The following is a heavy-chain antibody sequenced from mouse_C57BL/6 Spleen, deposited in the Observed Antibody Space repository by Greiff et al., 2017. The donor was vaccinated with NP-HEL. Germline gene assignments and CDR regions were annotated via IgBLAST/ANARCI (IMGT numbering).Heavy chain of an antibody. J-gene: IGHJ4*01. CDR1: GYTFTSYW. Sequence: VQLQQSGAELVKPGASVKMSCKASGYTFTSYWITWVKQRPGQGLEWIGDIYPGSGSTNYNEKFKSKATLTVDTSSSTAYMQLSSLTSEDSAVYYCATGTLDYAMDDWGQGTSVTVSS. V-gene: IGHV1-55*01. CDR2: IYPGSGST. D-gene: IGHD4-1*01. CDR3: ATGTLDYAMDD.